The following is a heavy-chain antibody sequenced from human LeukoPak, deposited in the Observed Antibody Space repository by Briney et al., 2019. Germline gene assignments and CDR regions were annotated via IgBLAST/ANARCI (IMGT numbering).Heavy chain of an antibody. CDR1: GGSFSGYY. V-gene: IGHV4-34*01. CDR3: ARGRKWLRSYYFDY. CDR2: INHSGST. D-gene: IGHD5-12*01. Sequence: PSETPSLTCAVYGGSFSGYYWSWIRQPPGKGLEWIGEINHSGSTNYNPSLKSRVTISVDTSKNQFSLKLSSVTAADTAVYYCARGRKWLRSYYFDYWGQGTLVTVSS. J-gene: IGHJ4*02.